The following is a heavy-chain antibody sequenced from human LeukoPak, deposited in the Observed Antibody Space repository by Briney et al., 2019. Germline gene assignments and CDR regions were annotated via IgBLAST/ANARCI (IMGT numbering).Heavy chain of an antibody. CDR2: IYYSGST. Sequence: SETLSLTCTVSGGSISSSSYYWGWIRQPPGKGLEWIGSIYYSGSTYYNPSLKSRVTISVDTSKNQYSLQLSSVTAADTAVYYCVGHSSGWFDYWGQGTLVTVSS. D-gene: IGHD6-19*01. J-gene: IGHJ4*02. V-gene: IGHV4-39*01. CDR1: GGSISSSSYY. CDR3: VGHSSGWFDY.